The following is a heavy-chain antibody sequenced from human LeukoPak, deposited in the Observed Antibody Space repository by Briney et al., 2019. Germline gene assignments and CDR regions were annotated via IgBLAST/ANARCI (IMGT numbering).Heavy chain of an antibody. V-gene: IGHV3-74*01. Sequence: GGSLRLSYAASGFTFTTYWMHWVRQAPGKGLVWVSRIDSDGSRISYADSVKGRFTISRDNTKNTLYLEMNSLRAEDTSIYYCAGGGSTWVRFWGQGTLVTVSS. J-gene: IGHJ4*02. CDR3: AGGGSTWVRF. D-gene: IGHD6-13*01. CDR1: GFTFTTYW. CDR2: IDSDGSRI.